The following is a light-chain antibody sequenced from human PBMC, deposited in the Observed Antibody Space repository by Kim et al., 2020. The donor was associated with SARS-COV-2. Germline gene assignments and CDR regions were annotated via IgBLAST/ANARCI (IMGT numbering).Light chain of an antibody. CDR3: SSYTSSSVV. Sequence: PVQSITISCTGTSSDVGGYNYVSWYQQHPGKAPKLMIYDVSNRPSGVSNRFSGSKSGNTASLTISGLQAEDEADYYCSSYTSSSVVFGGGTQLTVL. V-gene: IGLV2-14*03. CDR1: SSDVGGYNY. J-gene: IGLJ2*01. CDR2: DVS.